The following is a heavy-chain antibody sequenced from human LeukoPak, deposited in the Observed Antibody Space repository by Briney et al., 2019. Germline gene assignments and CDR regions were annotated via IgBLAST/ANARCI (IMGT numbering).Heavy chain of an antibody. V-gene: IGHV3-23*01. CDR2: FSCSGGST. J-gene: IGHJ3*02. Sequence: PGGSLRLSCAASGFTFSSYAMSWVRQAPGKGLEWVSAFSCSGGSTYYADSVKGRFTISRDNSKNTLYLQKNSLRAEDTAVYYCAKTLYYGEGGRAFDIWGQGTMVTVSS. CDR1: GFTFSSYA. CDR3: AKTLYYGEGGRAFDI. D-gene: IGHD4-17*01.